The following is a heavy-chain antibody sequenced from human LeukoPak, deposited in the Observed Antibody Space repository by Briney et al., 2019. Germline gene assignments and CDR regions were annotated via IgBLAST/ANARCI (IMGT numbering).Heavy chain of an antibody. V-gene: IGHV4-59*01. CDR3: ARGIIVGATWGENDNWFDP. CDR1: GDSISSYY. Sequence: SETLSLTCTVSGDSISSYYWSWIRQPPGKGLEWIGYIYYSGNTNYNPSLKSRVTISVDTSKNQFSLKLSSVTAADTAVYYCARGIIVGATWGENDNWFDPWGQGTLVTVSS. J-gene: IGHJ5*02. CDR2: IYYSGNT. D-gene: IGHD1-26*01.